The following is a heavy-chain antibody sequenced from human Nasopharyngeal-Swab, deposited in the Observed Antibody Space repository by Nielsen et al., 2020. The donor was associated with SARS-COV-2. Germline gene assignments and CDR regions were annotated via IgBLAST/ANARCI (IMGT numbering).Heavy chain of an antibody. CDR3: TTDSKRLRQWLVLDYYYMDV. V-gene: IGHV3-15*01. J-gene: IGHJ6*03. Sequence: SCAASGFTFSNAWMSWVRQAPGKGLEGVGRIKSKTDGGTTDYAAPVKGRFTISRDDSKNTLYLQMNSLKTEDTAVYYCTTDSKRLRQWLVLDYYYMDVWGKGTTVTVSS. CDR1: GFTFSNAW. D-gene: IGHD6-19*01. CDR2: IKSKTDGGTT.